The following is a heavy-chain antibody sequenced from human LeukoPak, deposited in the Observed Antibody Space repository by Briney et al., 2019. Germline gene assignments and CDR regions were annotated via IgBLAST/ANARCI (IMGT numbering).Heavy chain of an antibody. CDR2: IYYSGST. J-gene: IGHJ5*02. CDR3: ARGCIATAGRDRGYSRGYKNNCFDP. V-gene: IGHV4-59*12. Sequence: SETLSLTCTVSGGSISSYYWSWIRQPPGKGLEWIGYIYYSGSTNYNPSLKSRVTISVDTSKNQFSLKLTSVTAADTAVYYCARGCIATAGRDRGYSRGYKNNCFDPWGQGTLVTVSS. CDR1: GGSISSYY. D-gene: IGHD6-25*01.